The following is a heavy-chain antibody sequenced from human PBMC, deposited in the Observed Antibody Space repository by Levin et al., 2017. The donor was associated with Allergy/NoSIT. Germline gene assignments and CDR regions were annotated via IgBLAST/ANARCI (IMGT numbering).Heavy chain of an antibody. J-gene: IGHJ4*02. CDR1: GFTFSSYW. CDR2: IKQDGSEK. Sequence: GESLKISCAASGFTFSSYWMTWVRQAPGKGLEWVANIKQDGSEKYYVDSVKGRFTISRDNAKNSLYLQMNSLRVEDTAVYYCARDRCSSTSCFFDYWGQGTLVTVSS. D-gene: IGHD2-2*01. CDR3: ARDRCSSTSCFFDY. V-gene: IGHV3-7*04.